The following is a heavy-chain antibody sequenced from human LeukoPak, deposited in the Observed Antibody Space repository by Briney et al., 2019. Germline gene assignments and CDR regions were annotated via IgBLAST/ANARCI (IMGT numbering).Heavy chain of an antibody. D-gene: IGHD2-21*02. CDR3: TRNQDVTAIDY. CDR1: GGSISSYY. V-gene: IGHV4-59*03. Sequence: SETLSLTCPVSGGSISSYYWRWIRQPPGKGLEWIGYIYSSGSTNYNPSLRSRVAMSVDTSKSQFSLKLTSVTAADTAVYYCTRNQDVTAIDYWGQGILVTVSS. J-gene: IGHJ4*02. CDR2: IYSSGST.